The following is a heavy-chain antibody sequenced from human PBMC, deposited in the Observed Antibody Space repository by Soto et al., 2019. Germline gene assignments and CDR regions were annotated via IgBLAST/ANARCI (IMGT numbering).Heavy chain of an antibody. V-gene: IGHV3-23*01. CDR2: ISGSGGST. CDR3: AKDRSIFGVVIRGNFDY. Sequence: GGSLRLSCAASGFTFSSYAMSWVRQAQGKGLEWVSAISGSGGSTYYADSVKGRFTISRDNSKNTLYLQMNSLRAEDTAVYYCAKDRSIFGVVIRGNFDYWGQGTLVTVSS. CDR1: GFTFSSYA. D-gene: IGHD3-3*01. J-gene: IGHJ4*02.